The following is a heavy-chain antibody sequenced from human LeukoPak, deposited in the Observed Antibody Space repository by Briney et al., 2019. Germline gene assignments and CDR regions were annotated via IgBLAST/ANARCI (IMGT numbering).Heavy chain of an antibody. J-gene: IGHJ3*02. CDR1: GFTFSDYY. D-gene: IGHD4-17*01. Sequence: TGGSLRPSCAASGFTFSDYYMSWIRQAPGKGLEWVSYISSSGSTIYYADSVKGRFTISRDNAKNSLYLQMNSLRAEDTAVYYCARDANDYGDPIYAFDIWGQGTMVTVSS. CDR3: ARDANDYGDPIYAFDI. V-gene: IGHV3-11*01. CDR2: ISSSGSTI.